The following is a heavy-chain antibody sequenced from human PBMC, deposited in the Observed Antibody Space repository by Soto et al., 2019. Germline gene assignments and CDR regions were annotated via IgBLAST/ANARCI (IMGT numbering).Heavy chain of an antibody. CDR2: INPNSGGT. J-gene: IGHJ4*02. CDR1: GYTFTSYY. CDR3: ALIAVADRTRVVTPNDY. D-gene: IGHD6-19*01. Sequence: ASVKVSCKASGYTFTSYYMNWVRQAPGQGLEWMGWINPNSGGTNYAQKFQGWVTMTRDTSISTAYMELSRLRSDDTAVYYCALIAVADRTRVVTPNDYWGQGTLVTVSS. V-gene: IGHV1-2*04.